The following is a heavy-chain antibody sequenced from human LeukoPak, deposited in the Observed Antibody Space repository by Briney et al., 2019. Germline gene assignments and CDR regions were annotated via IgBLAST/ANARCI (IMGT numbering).Heavy chain of an antibody. J-gene: IGHJ4*02. V-gene: IGHV4-59*08. CDR1: GGSISSYY. CDR2: IYYSGST. Sequence: SETLSLTCTVSGGSISSYYWSWIRQPPGKGLEWIGYIYYSGSTNYNPSLKSRVTISVDTSKNQFSLKLSSVTAADTAVYYCARGRRGYSGYDFQDYWGQGTLVTVSS. CDR3: ARGRRGYSGYDFQDY. D-gene: IGHD5-12*01.